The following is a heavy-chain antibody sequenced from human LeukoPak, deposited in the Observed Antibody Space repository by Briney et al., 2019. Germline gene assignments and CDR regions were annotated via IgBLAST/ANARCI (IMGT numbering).Heavy chain of an antibody. J-gene: IGHJ3*02. CDR2: IYYSGST. V-gene: IGHV4-59*08. D-gene: IGHD6-13*01. Sequence: SETLSLTCTVSGGSISSYYWSWVRQPPGKGLEWIGYIYYSGSTNYNPSLKSRVTISVDTSKNQFSLKLSSVTAADTAVYYCARKSSSWRNAFDIWGQGTMVTVSS. CDR1: GGSISSYY. CDR3: ARKSSSWRNAFDI.